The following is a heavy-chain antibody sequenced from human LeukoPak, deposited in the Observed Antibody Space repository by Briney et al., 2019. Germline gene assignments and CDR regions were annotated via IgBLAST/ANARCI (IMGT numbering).Heavy chain of an antibody. J-gene: IGHJ4*02. CDR3: TTVGDYDILTGYPIDF. Sequence: GGSLRLSCIISGFNFTNAWMSWVCQTPGEALEWVGRIKSKADEGTTDYAAPVKGRFTISRDDSKNTLYLQMNSLRTEDTAVYYCTTVGDYDILTGYPIDFWGQGTLVTVSS. V-gene: IGHV3-15*01. D-gene: IGHD3-9*01. CDR1: GFNFTNAW. CDR2: IKSKADEGTT.